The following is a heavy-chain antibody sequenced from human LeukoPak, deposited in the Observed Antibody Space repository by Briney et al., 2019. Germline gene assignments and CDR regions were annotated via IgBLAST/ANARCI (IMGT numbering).Heavy chain of an antibody. CDR1: GYTFTSYG. CDR3: ATLLYEGDAFDI. CDR2: ISPYNGNT. D-gene: IGHD2-15*01. V-gene: IGHV1-18*04. Sequence: ASVKVSCKASGYTFTSYGISWVRQAPGQGLEWMGWISPYNGNTKYAQKFQGRVTMTTDTSTSTAYMELSSLRSEDTAVYYCATLLYEGDAFDIWGQGTMVTVSS. J-gene: IGHJ3*02.